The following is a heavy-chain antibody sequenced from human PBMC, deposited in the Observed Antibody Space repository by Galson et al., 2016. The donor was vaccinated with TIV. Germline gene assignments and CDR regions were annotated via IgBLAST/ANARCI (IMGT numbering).Heavy chain of an antibody. D-gene: IGHD3-3*01. J-gene: IGHJ3*01. Sequence: SLRLSCAASGFRFNSYAMNWVRQAPGKGLEWVAVIAYDGSYKHYAGSVKGRFTVSRDNSKTTLDLQMNSLGAEDTALYYCAKEEDSGYYPNDAFDFWGQGTMVTVS. CDR3: AKEEDSGYYPNDAFDF. CDR1: GFRFNSYA. CDR2: IAYDGSYK. V-gene: IGHV3-30*18.